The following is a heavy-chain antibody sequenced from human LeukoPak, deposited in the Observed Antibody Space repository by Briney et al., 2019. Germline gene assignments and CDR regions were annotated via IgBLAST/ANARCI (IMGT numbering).Heavy chain of an antibody. D-gene: IGHD3-16*01. CDR3: VKDRDIWGGYDYVWGGYGEGDYFDY. CDR1: GFTFSSYA. J-gene: IGHJ4*02. Sequence: GGSLRLSCAASGFTFSSYAMSWVRQAPGKGLEWVSAISGSGGSTYYADSVKGRFTISRNNSKNTLYLQMNSLRAEDTAVYYCVKDRDIWGGYDYVWGGYGEGDYFDYWGQGTLVTVSS. V-gene: IGHV3-23*01. CDR2: ISGSGGST.